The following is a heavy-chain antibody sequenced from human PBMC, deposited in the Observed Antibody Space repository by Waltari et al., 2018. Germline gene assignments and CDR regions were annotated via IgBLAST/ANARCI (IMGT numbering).Heavy chain of an antibody. CDR2: INPSGGST. J-gene: IGHJ6*02. CDR1: EYTFTSSY. CDR3: ARDTGALWMDV. V-gene: IGHV1-46*01. D-gene: IGHD2-21*01. Sequence: QVQLVQSGAEVKKPGASVKISCKTSEYTFTSSYIHWVRQAPGQGLEWMGIINPSGGSTNYAQKFQGRVTMTRDTSTSTVYMELSSLRSEDTAVYHCARDTGALWMDVWGQGTTVTVSS.